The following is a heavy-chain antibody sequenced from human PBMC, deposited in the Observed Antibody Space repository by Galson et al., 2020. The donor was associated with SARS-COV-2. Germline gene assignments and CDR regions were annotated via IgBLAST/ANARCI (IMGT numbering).Heavy chain of an antibody. J-gene: IGHJ4*02. CDR2: INHSGST. CDR3: ARGRYSSSWYGGGDYFDC. CDR1: GGSFSGYY. V-gene: IGHV4-34*01. D-gene: IGHD6-13*01. Sequence: SETLSLTCAVYGGSFSGYYRSWIRQPPGKGLEWIGEINHSGSTNYNPSLKSRVTISVDTSKNQVSLKLSSVTAADTAVYYCARGRYSSSWYGGGDYFDCWGQGTLVTVAS.